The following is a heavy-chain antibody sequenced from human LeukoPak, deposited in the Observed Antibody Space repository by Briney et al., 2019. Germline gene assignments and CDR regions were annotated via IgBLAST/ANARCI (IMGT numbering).Heavy chain of an antibody. Sequence: SVKVSCKASGGTFSSYAISWVRQAPGQGLEWMGGIIPIFGTANYAQKFQGRVTITADESTSTAYMELRSLRSDDTAVYYCARSRGWGYFDWLFWGQGTLVTVSS. CDR1: GGTFSSYA. D-gene: IGHD3-9*01. V-gene: IGHV1-69*01. CDR3: ARSRGWGYFDWLF. J-gene: IGHJ4*02. CDR2: IIPIFGTA.